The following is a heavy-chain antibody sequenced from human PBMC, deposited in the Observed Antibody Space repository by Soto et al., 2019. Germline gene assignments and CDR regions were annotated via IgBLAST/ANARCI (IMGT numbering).Heavy chain of an antibody. CDR3: ARPYGGKIGDAPDL. CDR2: ISDAAGSA. Sequence: GGSLRLSCVASGFTFSSYAMSWVRQVPGEGLEWVSTISDAAGSAYYVDSVKGRFTISRDNSKKTLYLQMNSLRAEDSAVYYCARPYGGKIGDAPDLWGPGTMVTVSS. V-gene: IGHV3-23*01. CDR1: GFTFSSYA. J-gene: IGHJ3*01. D-gene: IGHD4-17*01.